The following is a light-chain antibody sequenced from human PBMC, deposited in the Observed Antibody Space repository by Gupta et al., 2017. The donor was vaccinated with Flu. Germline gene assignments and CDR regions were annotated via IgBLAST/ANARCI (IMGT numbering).Light chain of an antibody. CDR1: NSDVGDYNY. V-gene: IGLV2-11*01. CDR2: AIN. J-gene: IGLJ1*01. CDR3: CSYADTYV. Sequence: QSALTQPRSVSGSPGQSVTISCPGTNSDVGDYNYVSWYQQHPGKAPKLMVYAINQRPSGVPDRCSGSKSGSTASLTISGLQPEDEADYYCCSYADTYVFGPGTKVTVL.